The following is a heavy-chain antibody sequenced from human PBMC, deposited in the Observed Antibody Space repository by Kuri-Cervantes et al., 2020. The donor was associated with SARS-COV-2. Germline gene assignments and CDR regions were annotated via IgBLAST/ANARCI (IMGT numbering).Heavy chain of an antibody. V-gene: IGHV3-21*01. J-gene: IGHJ4*02. CDR2: ISSSSSYI. D-gene: IGHD3-22*01. CDR3: ARDGGYDSSGYYYSVDY. Sequence: GGSLRLSCAASGFTFSSYSMNWVRQAPGKGLEWVSSISSSSSYIYYADSVKGRFTISRDNAKNSLYLQMNSLRAEDTAVYYCARDGGYDSSGYYYSVDYWGQGTLVTVAS. CDR1: GFTFSSYS.